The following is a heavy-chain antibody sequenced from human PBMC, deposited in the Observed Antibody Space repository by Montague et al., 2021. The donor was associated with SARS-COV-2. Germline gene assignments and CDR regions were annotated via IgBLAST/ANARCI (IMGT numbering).Heavy chain of an antibody. D-gene: IGHD1-14*01. V-gene: IGHV4-39*07. CDR2: IYFSGST. CDR3: ARAYRGVPVWVIVDS. CDR1: GGQFIRSSHY. Sequence: SETLSLTCSVSGGQFIRSSHYWAWIRQSPGGGLEWIGNIYFSGSTFYNPSLRSRLTLSLDMSRSQFSLRLPAVTASDTALYYCARAYRGVPVWVIVDSWGQGTLVAVSS. J-gene: IGHJ4*02.